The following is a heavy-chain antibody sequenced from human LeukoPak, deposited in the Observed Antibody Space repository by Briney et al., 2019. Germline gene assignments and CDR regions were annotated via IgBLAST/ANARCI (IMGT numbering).Heavy chain of an antibody. Sequence: GGSLRLSCVASGITFSSSTFNWVRQAPGKGLEWVSSISSRSNYINYAESLKGRFTISRDNAKNSLYLQMNSLRAEDTAVYYCAELGITMIGGVWGKGTTVTVSS. J-gene: IGHJ6*04. CDR2: ISSRSNYI. CDR3: AELGITMIGGV. CDR1: GITFSSST. V-gene: IGHV3-21*01. D-gene: IGHD3-10*02.